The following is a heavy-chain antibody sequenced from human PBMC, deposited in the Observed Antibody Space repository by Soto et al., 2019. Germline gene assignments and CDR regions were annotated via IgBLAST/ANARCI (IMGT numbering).Heavy chain of an antibody. CDR3: AMSPYCSGGSCRGLHWFDP. J-gene: IGHJ5*02. D-gene: IGHD2-15*01. CDR2: IIPIFGTA. V-gene: IGHV1-69*12. CDR1: GGTFSSYA. Sequence: QVQLVQSGAEVKKPGSSVKVSCKASGGTFSSYAISWVRQAPGQGLEWMGGIIPIFGTANYAQKFQGRVTITADESTSTAYMELGSLRSEDTAVYYCAMSPYCSGGSCRGLHWFDPWGQGTLVTVSS.